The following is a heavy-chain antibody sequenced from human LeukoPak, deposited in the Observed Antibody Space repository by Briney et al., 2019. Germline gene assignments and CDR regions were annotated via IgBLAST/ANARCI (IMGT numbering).Heavy chain of an antibody. CDR1: GFTFSSYG. V-gene: IGHV3-30*18. D-gene: IGHD1-14*01. Sequence: GGSLRLSCAASGFTFSSYGMHWVRQAPGKGLEWVAVISYDGSNKYYADSVKGRFTISRDNSKNTLYLQMNSLRAEDTAVYYCAKETVSPGDYWGQGTLVTVSS. CDR3: AKETVSPGDY. CDR2: ISYDGSNK. J-gene: IGHJ4*02.